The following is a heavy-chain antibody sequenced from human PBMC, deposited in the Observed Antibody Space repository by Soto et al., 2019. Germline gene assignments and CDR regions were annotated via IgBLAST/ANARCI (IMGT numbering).Heavy chain of an antibody. Sequence: DVQLVESGGCLIQPGVSLRLSCAAFGLTVSGKKYIAWGRQAPGKGLWCVSGVEDTDETYYADSVKVRFTSSTDSSTTIVYLQMNSLRPDDTAVYYRASWRLQEHAYDIWGLGTTVTVSS. D-gene: IGHD4-4*01. CDR1: GLTVSGKKY. V-gene: IGHV3-53*01. CDR2: VEDTDET. J-gene: IGHJ3*02. CDR3: ASWRLQEHAYDI.